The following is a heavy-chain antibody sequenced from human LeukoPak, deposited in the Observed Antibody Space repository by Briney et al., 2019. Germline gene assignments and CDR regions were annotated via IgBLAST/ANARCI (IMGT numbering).Heavy chain of an antibody. Sequence: SETLSLTCTVSGGSISSSSYYWGWIRQPPGKVLEWIGSSYYSGSPYYNPSLKSRVTISVDTSKNQFSLKLSSVTAADTAVYFFFQAEDGIRYFDWSSRPNTRFDYWGQGTLVTVSS. J-gene: IGHJ4*02. CDR1: GGSISSSSYY. D-gene: IGHD3-9*01. V-gene: IGHV4-39*07. CDR2: SYYSGSP. CDR3: FQAEDGIRYFDWSSRPNTRFDY.